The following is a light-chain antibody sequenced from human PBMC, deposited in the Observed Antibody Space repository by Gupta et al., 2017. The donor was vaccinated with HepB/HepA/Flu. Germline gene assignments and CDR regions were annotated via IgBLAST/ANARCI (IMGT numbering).Light chain of an antibody. CDR2: GAS. Sequence: DIVMTQSPATLSVSPGERATLSCRASQSVSSNLAWYQQKPGQAPRLLIYGASTRATGIPARFSGSGSGTEFTLTISSLQSEDFAVYYCQQYNNWPPLTFGGGTNVEIK. J-gene: IGKJ4*01. V-gene: IGKV3-15*01. CDR3: QQYNNWPPLT. CDR1: QSVSSN.